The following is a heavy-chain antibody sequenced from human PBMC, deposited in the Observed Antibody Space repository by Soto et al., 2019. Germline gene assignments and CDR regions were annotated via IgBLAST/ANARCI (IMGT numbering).Heavy chain of an antibody. Sequence: PVGSLRLSCAASGFTFSSYSMNWVRQAPGKGLEWVSSISSSSSSYIYYADSVKGRFTISRDNAKNSLYLQMNSLRAEDTAVYYRARDTRYCGGDCYSHLVGAFDIWGQGTMVTVSS. CDR2: ISSSSSSYI. CDR1: GFTFSSYS. V-gene: IGHV3-21*01. CDR3: ARDTRYCGGDCYSHLVGAFDI. D-gene: IGHD2-21*02. J-gene: IGHJ3*02.